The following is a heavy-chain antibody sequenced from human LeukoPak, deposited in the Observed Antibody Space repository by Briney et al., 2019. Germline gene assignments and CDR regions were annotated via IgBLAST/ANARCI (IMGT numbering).Heavy chain of an antibody. CDR2: ISSSSSYR. V-gene: IGHV3-21*01. J-gene: IGHJ4*02. D-gene: IGHD2-2*01. CDR1: GFTFSAYT. Sequence: KAGGSLRLSCAASGFTFSAYTMNWVRQAPGEGLEWVSSISSSSSYRYYADSVKGRLTIFRDNAKNSLYLQMNSLRAEDTAVYYCARDPIVVVPAATLRYYGSGSYYYWGQGTLVTVSS. CDR3: ARDPIVVVPAATLRYYGSGSYYY.